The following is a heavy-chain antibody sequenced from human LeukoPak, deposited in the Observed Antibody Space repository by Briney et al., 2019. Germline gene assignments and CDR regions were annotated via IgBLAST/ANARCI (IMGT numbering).Heavy chain of an antibody. CDR3: VRDNAYKFDY. Sequence: PGGSLRLSCAASGFTFSSYAMHWVRQAPGKGLEWAAVISYDGSNKYYADSVKGRFTISRDNSKNTLYLQMNSLRAEDTAVYYCVRDNAYKFDYWGQGTLVTVSS. D-gene: IGHD5-24*01. CDR2: ISYDGSNK. CDR1: GFTFSSYA. J-gene: IGHJ4*02. V-gene: IGHV3-30-3*01.